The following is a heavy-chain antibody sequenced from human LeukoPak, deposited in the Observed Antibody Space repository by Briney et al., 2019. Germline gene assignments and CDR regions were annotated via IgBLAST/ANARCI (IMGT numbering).Heavy chain of an antibody. CDR1: GFTVSSNY. CDR2: IYSGRST. D-gene: IGHD3-3*01. J-gene: IGHJ4*02. Sequence: PGGSLRLSCAASGFTVSSNYMSWVRQAPGKGLEWVSVIYSGRSTYYADSVKGRFTISRDNSKNTLYLQMNSLRAEDTAVYYCARGRSYDFWSGYSDYWGQGTLVTVSS. V-gene: IGHV3-66*01. CDR3: ARGRSYDFWSGYSDY.